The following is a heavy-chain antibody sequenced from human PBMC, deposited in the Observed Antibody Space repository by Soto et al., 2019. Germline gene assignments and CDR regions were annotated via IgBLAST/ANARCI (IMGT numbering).Heavy chain of an antibody. CDR1: GFTFSRYA. CDR2: ISYNGGSK. Sequence: HPGGSLRLSCAASGFTFSRYAMSWVRQAPGKGLEWVAVISYNGGSKYYADSVKGRFTISRDNSKNTLYLQMNSLRAEDTAVYYCAKVDYDFWSGSPAIDYWGQGTLVTVSS. V-gene: IGHV3-30*18. J-gene: IGHJ4*02. D-gene: IGHD3-3*01. CDR3: AKVDYDFWSGSPAIDY.